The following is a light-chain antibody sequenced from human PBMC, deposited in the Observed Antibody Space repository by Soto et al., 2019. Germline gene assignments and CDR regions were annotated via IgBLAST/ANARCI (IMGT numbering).Light chain of an antibody. CDR3: QQYGSSPPIT. Sequence: EIVLTHSPGTLSLSPGERATLSCRASQIVSSSYLAWYQQKPGQAPGLLIYGASSRATGIPDRFSGSGSGTDFTLTISRLEPEDFAVYYCQQYGSSPPITFGQGTRLEIK. V-gene: IGKV3-20*01. CDR2: GAS. J-gene: IGKJ5*01. CDR1: QIVSSSY.